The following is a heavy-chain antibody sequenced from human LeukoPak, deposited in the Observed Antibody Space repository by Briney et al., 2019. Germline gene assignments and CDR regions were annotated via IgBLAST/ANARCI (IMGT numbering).Heavy chain of an antibody. D-gene: IGHD1-26*01. CDR3: GPTDRQFRGSYGMDV. J-gene: IGHJ6*02. Sequence: GGSLRLSWAASGFTFSSYAMSWVRQAPGKGLELVSAIGASGDSTYYTDPVKGRFTISRDNAKNTVYLQMNSLRAEDTAVYYCGPTDRQFRGSYGMDVWGQGTTVTVSS. CDR2: IGASGDST. CDR1: GFTFSSYA. V-gene: IGHV3-23*01.